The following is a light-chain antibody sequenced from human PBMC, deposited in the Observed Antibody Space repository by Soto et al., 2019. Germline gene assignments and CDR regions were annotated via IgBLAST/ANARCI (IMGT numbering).Light chain of an antibody. CDR3: QQYENLPT. V-gene: IGKV1-33*01. J-gene: IGKJ5*01. Sequence: DIHMTQPPSSLSRSVGDRLTITLQASQNINNYLNWYQQKPGRAPKLLIYDASNLEAGVPSRFRGSGSGTDFTFTISRLQPEDIATYYCQQYENLPTFGQGTRLEIK. CDR1: QNINNY. CDR2: DAS.